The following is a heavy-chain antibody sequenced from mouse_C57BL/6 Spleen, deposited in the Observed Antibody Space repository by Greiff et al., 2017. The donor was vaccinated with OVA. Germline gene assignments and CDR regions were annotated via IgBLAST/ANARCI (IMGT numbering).Heavy chain of an antibody. Sequence: QVQLQQPGAELVRPGSSVKLSCKASGYTFTSYWMHWVKQRPIQGLEWIGNIDPSDSETHYNQKFKDKATLTVDKSSSTAYMQLSSLTSEDSAVYYCARGGGYYYGPPTKAMDDWGKGTSVTVSS. CDR3: ARGGGYYYGPPTKAMDD. CDR2: IDPSDSET. J-gene: IGHJ4*01. V-gene: IGHV1-52*01. D-gene: IGHD1-1*02. CDR1: GYTFTSYW.